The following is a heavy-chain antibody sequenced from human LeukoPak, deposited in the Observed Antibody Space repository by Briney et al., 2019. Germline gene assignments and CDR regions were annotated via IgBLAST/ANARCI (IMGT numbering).Heavy chain of an antibody. CDR1: GFSFSSYG. V-gene: IGHV1-18*01. J-gene: IGHJ4*02. CDR3: ARGGALTSFDS. CDR2: ISAYNGKT. Sequence: GASVRVSCKASGFSFSSYGFSWVRQAPGQGLEWMGWISAYNGKTNYAQKFQGRVTVTTDTSTTTVYMDLRSLRSDDTAVYFCARGGALTSFDSWGQGTLITVSS. D-gene: IGHD1-26*01.